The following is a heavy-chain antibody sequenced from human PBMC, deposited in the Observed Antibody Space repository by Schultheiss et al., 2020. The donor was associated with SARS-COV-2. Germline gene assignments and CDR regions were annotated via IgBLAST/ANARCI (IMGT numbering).Heavy chain of an antibody. CDR1: GYTFTGYY. CDR3: ARGKVAGGLPDH. J-gene: IGHJ4*02. D-gene: IGHD6-13*01. CDR2: IIPIFGTA. V-gene: IGHV1-69*13. Sequence: SVKVSCKASGYTFTGYYMHWVRQAPGQGLEWMGGIIPIFGTANYAQKFQGRVTITADESTSTAYMELTSLRSDDTAVYYCARGKVAGGLPDHWGQGTLVTVSS.